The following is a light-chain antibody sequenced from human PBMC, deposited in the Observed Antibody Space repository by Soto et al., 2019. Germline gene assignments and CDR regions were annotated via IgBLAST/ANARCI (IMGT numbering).Light chain of an antibody. Sequence: EIVMTQSPATLSVSPGERATLSCRASQSVSSNLAWYQQKPGQAPTLLLYGASARATGIPARFSGSGSGTEFTLTISSLRSEAFAVYYCQHYNNWPFTFGQGTKLEIK. CDR3: QHYNNWPFT. V-gene: IGKV3-15*01. CDR2: GAS. J-gene: IGKJ2*01. CDR1: QSVSSN.